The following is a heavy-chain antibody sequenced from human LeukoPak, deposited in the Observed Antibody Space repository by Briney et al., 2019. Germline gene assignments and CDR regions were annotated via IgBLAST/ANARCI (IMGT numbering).Heavy chain of an antibody. J-gene: IGHJ4*02. D-gene: IGHD1-26*01. V-gene: IGHV3-49*03. Sequence: GGSLRLSCAASGFTFSDYAMSWFRQAPGKGLEWVGFIRSKTYGGTTEYAASVKRRFTISRDDSKSIAYLQMSSLKTGDTAVYYCTRNYRGSFHHFDYWGQGTLVTVSS. CDR3: TRNYRGSFHHFDY. CDR2: IRSKTYGGTT. CDR1: GFTFSDYA.